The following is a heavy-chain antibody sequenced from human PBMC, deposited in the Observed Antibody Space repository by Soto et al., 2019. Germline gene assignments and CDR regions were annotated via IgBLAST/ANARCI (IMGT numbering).Heavy chain of an antibody. CDR3: ACDYYDSSGYYY. CDR2: IIPIFGTA. CDR1: GGTFSSYA. D-gene: IGHD3-22*01. J-gene: IGHJ4*02. Sequence: SVKVSCKASGGTFSSYAISWVRQAPGQGLEWMGGIIPIFGTANYAQKFQGRVTITADESTSTAYMELSSLRSEDTAVYYCACDYYDSSGYYYWGQGTLVTVSS. V-gene: IGHV1-69*13.